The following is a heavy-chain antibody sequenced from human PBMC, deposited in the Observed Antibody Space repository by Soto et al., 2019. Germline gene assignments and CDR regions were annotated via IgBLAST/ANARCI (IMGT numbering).Heavy chain of an antibody. CDR1: GYSFAGYW. V-gene: IGHV5-10-1*01. CDR3: ARQIYDSDTGPNFQYYFDS. CDR2: IDPSDSQT. D-gene: IGHD3-22*01. Sequence: GESLKISCTGSGYSFAGYWITWVRPQPGKGLEWMGRIDPSDSQTYYSPSFRGHVTISVTKSITTVFLQWSSLRASDTAMYYCARQIYDSDTGPNFQYYFDSWGQGTPVNVSS. J-gene: IGHJ4*02.